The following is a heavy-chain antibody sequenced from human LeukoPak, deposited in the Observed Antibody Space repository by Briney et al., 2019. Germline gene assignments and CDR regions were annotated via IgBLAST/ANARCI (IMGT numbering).Heavy chain of an antibody. CDR3: ARGPRYYGYYYYYYYMDV. CDR1: GYTFTGYD. J-gene: IGHJ6*03. Sequence: ASVKVSCKASGYTFTGYDINWVRQATGQGLEWMGWMNPNSGNTGYAQKFQGRVTMTRNTSISTAYMELSSLRSEDTAVYYCARGPRYYGYYYYYYYMDVWGKGTTVTVSS. CDR2: MNPNSGNT. D-gene: IGHD3-22*01. V-gene: IGHV1-8*01.